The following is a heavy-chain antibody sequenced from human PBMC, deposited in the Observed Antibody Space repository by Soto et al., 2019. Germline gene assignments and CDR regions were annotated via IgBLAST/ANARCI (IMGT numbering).Heavy chain of an antibody. J-gene: IGHJ6*04. CDR2: ISGSGGST. D-gene: IGHD1-1*01. CDR1: VFTDSSGG. V-gene: IGHV3-23*01. Sequence: GGFLSLSCAAYVFTDSSGGLNWVLQVPGKGLEWVSAISGSGGSTYYADSVKGRFTISRDNSKDALYLQMTSLRAEDTAVYSCAKEDPMQLERGAVWGEGTTVTVSS. CDR3: AKEDPMQLERGAV.